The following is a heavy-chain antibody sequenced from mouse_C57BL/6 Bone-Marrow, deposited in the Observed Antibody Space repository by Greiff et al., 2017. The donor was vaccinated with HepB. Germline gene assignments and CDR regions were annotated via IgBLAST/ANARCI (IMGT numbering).Heavy chain of an antibody. D-gene: IGHD3-2*02. V-gene: IGHV1-64*01. CDR1: GYTFTSYW. CDR2: IHPNSGST. J-gene: IGHJ4*01. CDR3: AREGHTAQAGYAVDY. Sequence: QVQLQQPGAELVKPGASVKLSCKASGYTFTSYWMHWVKQRPGQGLEWIGMIHPNSGSTNYNEKFKSKATLTVDKSSSTAYMQLSSLTSEDSAVYYCAREGHTAQAGYAVDYWGQGTSVTVSS.